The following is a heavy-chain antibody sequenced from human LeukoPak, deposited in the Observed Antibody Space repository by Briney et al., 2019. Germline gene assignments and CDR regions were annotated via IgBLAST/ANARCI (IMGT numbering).Heavy chain of an antibody. CDR1: GFTFSSYW. D-gene: IGHD6-13*01. V-gene: IGHV3-74*01. Sequence: GGSLRLSCAASGFTFSSYWMHWVRHAPGKGLVWVSRINSDGSSTSYADSVKGRFTISRDNAKNTLYLQMNSLRAEDTAVYYCARDLRRGIAAAGTTPGDYWGQGTLVTVSS. CDR3: ARDLRRGIAAAGTTPGDY. CDR2: INSDGSST. J-gene: IGHJ4*02.